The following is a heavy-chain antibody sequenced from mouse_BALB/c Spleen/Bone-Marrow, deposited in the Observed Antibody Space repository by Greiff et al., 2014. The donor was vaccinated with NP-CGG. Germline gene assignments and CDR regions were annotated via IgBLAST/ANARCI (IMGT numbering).Heavy chain of an antibody. Sequence: VQLQQSGAELVKPGAPVKLSCKASGYTFTSYWMGWVKQRPGRGLEWIGRIDPSDSETHYNQKFKDKATLTVDKSSSTAYIQLSSLTSEDSAVYYCARNWVYFDYWGQGTTLTVSS. CDR3: ARNWVYFDY. J-gene: IGHJ2*01. CDR2: IDPSDSET. V-gene: IGHV1-69*02. D-gene: IGHD4-1*01. CDR1: GYTFTSYW.